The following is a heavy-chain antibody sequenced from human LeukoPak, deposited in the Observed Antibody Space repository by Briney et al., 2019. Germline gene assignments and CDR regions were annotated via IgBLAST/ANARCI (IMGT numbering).Heavy chain of an antibody. Sequence: GGSLRLSCAASGFTFSNYGMHWVRQAPGKGLGWVVVIWYDGSDKYYADSVKGRFTISRDNSKNTLYLQMNSLRVEDTAVYYCARAPSYSDYGDYWGQGTLVTVSS. CDR2: IWYDGSDK. V-gene: IGHV3-33*01. D-gene: IGHD1-26*01. CDR3: ARAPSYSDYGDY. J-gene: IGHJ4*02. CDR1: GFTFSNYG.